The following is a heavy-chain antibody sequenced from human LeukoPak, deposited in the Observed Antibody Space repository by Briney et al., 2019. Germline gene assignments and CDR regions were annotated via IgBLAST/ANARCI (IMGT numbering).Heavy chain of an antibody. J-gene: IGHJ4*02. Sequence: SETLSLTCTVSGGSISSGDYYWSWIRQPPGKGLEWIGYIYYSGSTYYNPSLKSRVTISVDRSKNQFSLKLSSVTAADTAVYYCARVRGGGVDYWGQGTLVTVSS. D-gene: IGHD3-16*01. CDR3: ARVRGGGVDY. V-gene: IGHV4-30-4*01. CDR1: GGSISSGDYY. CDR2: IYYSGST.